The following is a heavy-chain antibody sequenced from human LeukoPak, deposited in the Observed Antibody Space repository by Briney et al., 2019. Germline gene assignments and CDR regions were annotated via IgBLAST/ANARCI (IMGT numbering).Heavy chain of an antibody. V-gene: IGHV1-18*01. CDR2: NSAHNGNT. Sequence: ASVKVSCKASGYTFTTHGIAWVRQPPGRGLEWMGWNSAHNGNTNYAQSLQGRVTMTTDTSTNTAYMELRSLGSDDTAVYYCARDGYFDLWGRGTLVTVSS. CDR3: ARDGYFDL. J-gene: IGHJ2*01. CDR1: GYTFTTHG.